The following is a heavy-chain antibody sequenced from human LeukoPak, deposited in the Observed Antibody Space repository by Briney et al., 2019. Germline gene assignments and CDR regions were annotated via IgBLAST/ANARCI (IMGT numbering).Heavy chain of an antibody. CDR1: GFTVSSSF. CDR3: AKDLGSGSYPFDY. Sequence: GGSLRLSCAASGFTVSSSFMSWVRQAPGKGLEWVSVIYSGGSTSYYADSVKGRFTISRDNSKNTLYLQMNSLRAEDTAVYYCAKDLGSGSYPFDYWGQGTLVTVSS. J-gene: IGHJ4*02. CDR2: IYSGGSTS. D-gene: IGHD1-26*01. V-gene: IGHV3-53*05.